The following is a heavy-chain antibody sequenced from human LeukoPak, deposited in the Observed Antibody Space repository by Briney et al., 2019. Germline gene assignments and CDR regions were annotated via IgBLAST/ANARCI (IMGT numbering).Heavy chain of an antibody. V-gene: IGHV1-46*01. J-gene: IGHJ4*02. D-gene: IGHD3-16*01. CDR1: GYTFTRHY. CDR3: ARVLGGLAFRTFDY. Sequence: ASVKVSCKASGYTFTRHYMHWVRQAPGQGLEWMGVINPSGGSTIYAQKFQGRVTTTRDTSTSTVYMELSSLRSEDTAVYYCARVLGGLAFRTFDYWGQGTLVTVSS. CDR2: INPSGGST.